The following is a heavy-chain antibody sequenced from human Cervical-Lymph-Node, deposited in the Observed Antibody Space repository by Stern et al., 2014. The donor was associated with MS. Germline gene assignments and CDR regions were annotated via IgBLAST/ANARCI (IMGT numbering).Heavy chain of an antibody. D-gene: IGHD2-2*02. CDR1: GFTFTTSG. CDR2: ISYDGSNQ. J-gene: IGHJ4*02. Sequence: VQLVESGGGVVQPGGSLRLSCVASGFTFTTSGMHWVRQAPGKGLDWVAVISYDGSNQYYGDSVKGRFTISRDNSKNTVYLQMNSLRPEVTAVYYCANAAALSCRSPSCYKAFEYWGQGILVTVSS. CDR3: ANAAALSCRSPSCYKAFEY. V-gene: IGHV3-30*18.